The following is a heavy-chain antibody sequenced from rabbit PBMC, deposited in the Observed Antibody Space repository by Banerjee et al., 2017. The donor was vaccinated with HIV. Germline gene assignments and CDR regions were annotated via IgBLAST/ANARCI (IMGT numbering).Heavy chain of an antibody. J-gene: IGHJ4*01. V-gene: IGHV1S40*01. CDR3: ARSYYGGSTDPILFSL. CDR1: GFDFSSSYY. Sequence: QSLEESGGDLVKPEGSLTLTCTASGFDFSSSYYMCWVRQAPGKGLEWIACVYAGEDGSTYYASWAKGRFSISKTSSTTVTLQMTSLTAADTATYFCARSYYGGSTDPILFSLWGPGTLVTVS. D-gene: IGHD4-2*01. CDR2: VYAGEDGST.